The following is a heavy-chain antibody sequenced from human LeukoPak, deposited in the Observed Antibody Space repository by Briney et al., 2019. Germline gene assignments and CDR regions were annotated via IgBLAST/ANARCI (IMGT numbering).Heavy chain of an antibody. D-gene: IGHD6-6*01. V-gene: IGHV3-11*01. CDR2: ISSSGSTI. CDR3: AREWSIAVRYYFDY. Sequence: GGSLRLSCAASGFTFSDYYMSWIRQAPGKGLEWVSYISSSGSTIYYADSVKGRFTISRDNAKNSLYLQMNSLRAEDTAVYYCAREWSIAVRYYFDYWGQGTLVTVSS. CDR1: GFTFSDYY. J-gene: IGHJ4*02.